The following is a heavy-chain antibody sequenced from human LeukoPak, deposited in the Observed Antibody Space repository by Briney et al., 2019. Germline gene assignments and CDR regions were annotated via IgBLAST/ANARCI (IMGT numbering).Heavy chain of an antibody. CDR2: IRSKANSYAT. J-gene: IGHJ6*03. CDR1: GFTFSGSA. CDR3: TRQTDTAAAFYYYYYYYMDV. D-gene: IGHD2-2*01. V-gene: IGHV3-73*01. Sequence: PGGSLRLSCAASGFTFSGSAMHWVRQASGKGLEWVGRIRSKANSYATAYAASVKGRFTISRDDSKNTAYLQMNSLKTEDTAVYYCTRQTDTAAAFYYYYYYYMDVWGKGTTVTVSS.